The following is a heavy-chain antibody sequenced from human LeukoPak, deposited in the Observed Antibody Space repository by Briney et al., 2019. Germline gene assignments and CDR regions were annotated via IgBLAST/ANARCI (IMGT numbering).Heavy chain of an antibody. CDR3: ARDIRSHNGPGGYYYYYMDV. J-gene: IGHJ6*03. Sequence: SETLSLTCTVSGDSMSDSYWSWIRQPAGKGLEWIGRIYASGSINYNPSLKSRVTLSVDTSSNQFSLTLSSVTAADTAVYHCARDIRSHNGPGGYYYYYMDVWGKGTTVTVSS. D-gene: IGHD2-8*01. V-gene: IGHV4-4*07. CDR1: GDSMSDSY. CDR2: IYASGSI.